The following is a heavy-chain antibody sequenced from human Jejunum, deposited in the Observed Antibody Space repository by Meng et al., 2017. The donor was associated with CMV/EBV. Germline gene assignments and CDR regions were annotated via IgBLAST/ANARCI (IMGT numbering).Heavy chain of an antibody. CDR1: VNRYG. CDR2: IGVDGKKE. CDR3: AKDIRSGTYVSGCAADH. J-gene: IGHJ4*02. V-gene: IGHV3-30*02. Sequence: VNRYGIHWVRQTPGRRLNWVTIIGVDGKKELYADSVKNRFTIYRDNFENTVYLQMEILKTEDSAVYYCAKDIRSGTYVSGCAADHWGQGTLVTVSS. D-gene: IGHD5-12*01.